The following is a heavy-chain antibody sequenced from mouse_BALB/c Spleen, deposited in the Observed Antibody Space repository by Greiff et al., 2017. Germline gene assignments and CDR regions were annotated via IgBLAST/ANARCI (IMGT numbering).Heavy chain of an antibody. V-gene: IGHV3-2*02. CDR1: GYSITSDYA. CDR3: ARGITTVHYYAMDY. CDR2: ISYSGST. D-gene: IGHD1-1*01. J-gene: IGHJ4*01. Sequence: EVKLQESGPGLVKPSQSLSLTCTVTGYSITSDYAWNWIRQFPGNKLEWMGYISYSGSTSYNPSLKSRISITRDTSKNQFFLQLNSVTTEDTATYYCARGITTVHYYAMDYWGQGTSVTVSS.